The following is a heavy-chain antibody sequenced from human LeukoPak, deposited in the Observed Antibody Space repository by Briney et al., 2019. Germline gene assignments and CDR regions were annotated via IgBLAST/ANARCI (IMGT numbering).Heavy chain of an antibody. D-gene: IGHD6-13*01. J-gene: IGHJ4*02. CDR3: ARYSGYSSSFDY. Sequence: SETLSLTCTVPGGSISSYSWSWIRQPPGKGLEWIGYIYYSGSTNYNPSLKSRVTISVDTSKNQFSLKLSSVTAADTAVYYCARYSGYSSSFDYWGQGTLVTVSS. CDR1: GGSISSYS. CDR2: IYYSGST. V-gene: IGHV4-59*08.